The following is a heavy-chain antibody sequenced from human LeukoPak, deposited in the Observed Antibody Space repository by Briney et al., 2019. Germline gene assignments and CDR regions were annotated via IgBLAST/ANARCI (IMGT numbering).Heavy chain of an antibody. CDR2: IYYTGST. D-gene: IGHD3-3*01. CDR1: GGSISSGDYY. J-gene: IGHJ4*02. CDR3: ARGFLEWLPIDY. Sequence: PSQTLSLTCSVSGGSISSGDYYWSWLRQPPGKGLEWIGYIYYTGSTYYNPSLKSRVTISVDTSKNQFSLKLSSVTAADTAVYYCARGFLEWLPIDYWGQGTLVTVSS. V-gene: IGHV4-30-4*08.